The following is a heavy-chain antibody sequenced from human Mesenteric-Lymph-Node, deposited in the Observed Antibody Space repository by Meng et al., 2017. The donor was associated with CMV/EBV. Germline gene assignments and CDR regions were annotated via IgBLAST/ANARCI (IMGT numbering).Heavy chain of an antibody. J-gene: IGHJ5*02. CDR1: GGSISSPNW. CDR3: ARDRDQLTHSNCFDP. Sequence: SGGSISSPNWWSWVRQPPGKGLEWIGDIYHTGKTYYNPSLKGRVTISVDKSKNQFSLNLKSMTAADTAVYYCARDRDQLTHSNCFDPWGQGILVTVSS. CDR2: IYHTGKT. V-gene: IGHV4-4*02. D-gene: IGHD2-2*01.